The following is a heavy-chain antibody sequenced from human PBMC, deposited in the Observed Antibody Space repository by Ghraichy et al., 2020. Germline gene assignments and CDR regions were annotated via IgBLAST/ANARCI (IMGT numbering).Heavy chain of an antibody. Sequence: SVKVSCKASGGTFSSYAISWVRQAPGQGLEWMGGIIPIFGTANYAQKFQGRVTITADESTSTAYMELSSLRSEDTAVYYCARGGCSSTSCYYYYYYYYMDVWGKGTTVTVSS. CDR2: IIPIFGTA. V-gene: IGHV1-69*13. D-gene: IGHD2-2*01. J-gene: IGHJ6*03. CDR3: ARGGCSSTSCYYYYYYYYMDV. CDR1: GGTFSSYA.